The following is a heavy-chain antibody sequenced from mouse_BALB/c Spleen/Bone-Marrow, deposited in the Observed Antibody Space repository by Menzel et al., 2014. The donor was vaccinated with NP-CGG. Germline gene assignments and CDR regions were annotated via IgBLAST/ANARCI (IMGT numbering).Heavy chain of an antibody. D-gene: IGHD2-3*01. V-gene: IGHV14-3*02. J-gene: IGHJ4*01. CDR1: GFNIKDTY. CDR2: IDPANGNT. CDR3: ARGLLQYYYAMDY. Sequence: EVMLVESGAELVKPGASVKLSCTASGFNIKDTYMHWVKQRPEQGLEWIGRIDPANGNTKYDPKFQGKATITADTSSSTAYLQLSSLTSEDTAVYYCARGLLQYYYAMDYWGQGTSVTVSS.